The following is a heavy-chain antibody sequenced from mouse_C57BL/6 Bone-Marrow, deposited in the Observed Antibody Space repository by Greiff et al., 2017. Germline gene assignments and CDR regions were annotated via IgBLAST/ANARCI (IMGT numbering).Heavy chain of an antibody. V-gene: IGHV1-26*01. Sequence: EVQLQQSGPELVKPGASVKISCKASGYTFTDYYMNWVKQSHGKSLEWIGDINPNNGGTSYNQKFKGKATLTVDKSSSTAYMELRSLTSEDSAVYYCARGKDGPYWGQGTLVTVSA. CDR1: GYTFTDYY. CDR2: INPNNGGT. D-gene: IGHD2-3*01. J-gene: IGHJ3*01. CDR3: ARGKDGPY.